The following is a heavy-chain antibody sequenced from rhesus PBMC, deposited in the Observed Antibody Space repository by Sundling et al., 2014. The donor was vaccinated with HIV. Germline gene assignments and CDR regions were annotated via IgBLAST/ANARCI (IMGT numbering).Heavy chain of an antibody. J-gene: IGHJ1*01. Sequence: QVQLQESGPGLVKPSETLSLTCAVSGGSFSGYYWGWLRQPPGKGLEWIGYISGSSGSTDYNPSLKSRVTISRDTSKKQFALQLTSVTAADTAVYYCARHRGYCTSGSCYVLDFEFWGQGALVTVSS. CDR3: ARHRGYCTSGSCYVLDFEF. CDR2: ISGSSGST. D-gene: IGHD2-21*01. V-gene: IGHV4-165*01. CDR1: GGSFSGYY.